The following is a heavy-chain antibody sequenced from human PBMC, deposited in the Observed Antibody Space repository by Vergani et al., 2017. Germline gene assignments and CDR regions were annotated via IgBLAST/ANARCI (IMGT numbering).Heavy chain of an antibody. CDR1: GGSISSSSYY. CDR2: IYYSGST. D-gene: IGHD3-10*01. CDR3: ARLVGTMVRGGGALDY. V-gene: IGHV4-39*01. J-gene: IGHJ4*02. Sequence: QLQLQESGPGLVKPSETLSLTCTVSGGSISSSSYYWGWIRQPPGKGLEWIGSIYYSGSTYYNPSLKSRVTISVDTSKNQFSLKLSSVTAADTAAYYCARLVGTMVRGGGALDYWGQGTLVTVSS.